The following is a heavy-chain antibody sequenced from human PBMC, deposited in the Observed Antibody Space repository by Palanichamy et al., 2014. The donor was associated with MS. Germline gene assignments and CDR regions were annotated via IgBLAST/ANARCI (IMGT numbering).Heavy chain of an antibody. CDR3: AHRGPVSGHWDVGYFDY. V-gene: IGHV2-5*02. J-gene: IGHJ4*02. Sequence: QITLKESAPSRVKPTQTLTLTCTFSGFSLSASGVGVGWIRQPPGKALECLALIYWDDDKRYNPSLRSRLTVAKDTSKNQVVLTMTNMDPVDTATYYCAHRGPVSGHWDVGYFDYWGPGTLVTVSS. CDR1: GFSLSASGVG. D-gene: IGHD1-26*01. CDR2: IYWDDDK.